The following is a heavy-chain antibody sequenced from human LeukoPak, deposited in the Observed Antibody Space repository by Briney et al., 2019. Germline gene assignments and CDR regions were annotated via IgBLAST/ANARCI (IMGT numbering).Heavy chain of an antibody. Sequence: ASVKVSCKTSGGTLNSYTFSWVRQAPGQGLEWMGRIIPIFGTTNYAQRFQGRVTISADESTGTIYMDLNSLRSDDTAVYYCARGTVSAPKAPLDSWGQGTLVTVSS. CDR2: IIPIFGTT. CDR1: GGTLNSYT. J-gene: IGHJ4*02. V-gene: IGHV1-69*13. CDR3: ARGTVSAPKAPLDS. D-gene: IGHD3-3*01.